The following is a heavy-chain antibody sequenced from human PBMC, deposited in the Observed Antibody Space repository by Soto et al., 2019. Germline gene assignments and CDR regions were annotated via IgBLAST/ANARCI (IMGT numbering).Heavy chain of an antibody. D-gene: IGHD4-17*01. CDR3: AREVTMPYYFDY. CDR1: GGSFSGYY. J-gene: IGHJ4*02. CDR2: INHSGST. V-gene: IGHV4-34*01. Sequence: SETLSLTCAVYGGSFSGYYWSWIRQPPGKGLEWIGEINHSGSTNYNPSLKSRVTISVDTSKNQFSLKLSSVTAADTAVYYCAREVTMPYYFDYWGQGTLVTVSS.